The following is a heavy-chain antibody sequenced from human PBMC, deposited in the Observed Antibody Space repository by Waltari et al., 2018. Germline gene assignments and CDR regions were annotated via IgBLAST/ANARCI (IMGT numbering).Heavy chain of an antibody. CDR2: ISSDSDTI. CDR1: GFAFSSYS. CDR3: ARDRLSPTWYFDL. D-gene: IGHD2-21*02. Sequence: EVQLVESGGGLVQRGGSLRLSCEASGFAFSSYSMNWVRHSPGSGLEWVSYISSDSDTIYYVDSVKGRFTISRDNAKNSLNLQMNSLRDEDTAVYYCARDRLSPTWYFDLWGRGTLVTVSS. V-gene: IGHV3-48*02. J-gene: IGHJ2*01.